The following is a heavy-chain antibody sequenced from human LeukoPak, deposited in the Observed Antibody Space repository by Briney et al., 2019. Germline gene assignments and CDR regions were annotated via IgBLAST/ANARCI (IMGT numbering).Heavy chain of an antibody. D-gene: IGHD3-22*01. V-gene: IGHV3-11*06. CDR2: ISSSSSYT. CDR3: ARVGSLNYYDSSGYYSPYGMDV. CDR1: GFTFSDYY. J-gene: IGHJ6*02. Sequence: PGGSPRLSCAASGFTFSDYYMSWIRQAPGKGLQWVSYISSSSSYTNYADSVKGRFTISRDNAKNSLYLQMNSLRAEDTAVYYCARVGSLNYYDSSGYYSPYGMDVWGQGTTVTVSS.